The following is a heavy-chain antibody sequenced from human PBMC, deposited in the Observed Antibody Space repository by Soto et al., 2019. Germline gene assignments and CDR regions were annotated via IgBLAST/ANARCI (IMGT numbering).Heavy chain of an antibody. V-gene: IGHV1-18*04. CDR3: AREPGRITSFGVVADYYYGMDV. D-gene: IGHD3-3*01. J-gene: IGHJ6*02. Sequence: QVQLVQSGAEVKKPGASVKVSCKASGYTFTSYGISWVRQAPGQGLEWMGWISAYNGNTNYAQKLQGRVTMNTDTSTSTAYMELRSLRSDDTAVYYCAREPGRITSFGVVADYYYGMDVWGQGTTVTVSS. CDR1: GYTFTSYG. CDR2: ISAYNGNT.